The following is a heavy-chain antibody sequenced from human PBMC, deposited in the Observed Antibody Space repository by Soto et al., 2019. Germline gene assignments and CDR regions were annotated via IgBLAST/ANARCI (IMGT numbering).Heavy chain of an antibody. D-gene: IGHD6-6*01. CDR3: ARDRTISDYRSSGALGL. V-gene: IGHV3-66*01. Sequence: QLVESGGGLVQPGGSLRLSCAASGFTVSGHYMSWVRQAPGKGLEWVSVIYSGGTTYYANSVTGRFTISRDNSRNTVYLQMNSLRAEDTAVYYCARDRTISDYRSSGALGLWGQGTLVSVSS. CDR2: IYSGGTT. J-gene: IGHJ4*02. CDR1: GFTVSGHY.